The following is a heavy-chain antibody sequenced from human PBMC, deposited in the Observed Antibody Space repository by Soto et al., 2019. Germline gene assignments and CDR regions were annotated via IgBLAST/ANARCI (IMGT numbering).Heavy chain of an antibody. J-gene: IGHJ6*03. Sequence: ASVLVFCQASDYTVSRSGYCRLRQTPPHGRGWLGSISAYNGYTNYAQKLQGRVTMTTGTPTSTAYMELRSLSSDDTAVYYCARRDGVSAPANYYYYMDGPGKGTTV. CDR2: ISAYNGYT. D-gene: IGHD6-13*01. V-gene: IGHV1-18*01. CDR3: ARRDGVSAPANYYYYMDG. CDR1: DYTVSRSG.